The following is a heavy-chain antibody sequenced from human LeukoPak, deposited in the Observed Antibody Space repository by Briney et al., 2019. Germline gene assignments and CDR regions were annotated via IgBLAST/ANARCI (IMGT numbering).Heavy chain of an antibody. Sequence: GGSLRLSCAASGLTFSSYAMSWVRQAPGKGLEWVSAISGSGGSTYYADSVKGRFTISRDNSKNTLYLQMNSLRAEDTAAYYCELGYCSSTSCTSAPRADVWGQGTTVTVSS. D-gene: IGHD2-2*01. J-gene: IGHJ6*02. CDR3: ELGYCSSTSCTSAPRADV. CDR1: GLTFSSYA. CDR2: ISGSGGST. V-gene: IGHV3-23*01.